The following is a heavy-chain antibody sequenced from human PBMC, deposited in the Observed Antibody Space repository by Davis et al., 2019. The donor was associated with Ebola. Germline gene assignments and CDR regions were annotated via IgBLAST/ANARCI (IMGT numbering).Heavy chain of an antibody. J-gene: IGHJ4*02. D-gene: IGHD3-3*02. CDR2: IKSNVDGGTT. Sequence: GESLKISCAASGFTFSNAWMSWVRQAPGKGLEWVGRIKSNVDGGTTDYAAPVKGRFTISRDDSKNTLYLQMNSLKTEDTAVYYCTAEAGISFWGKGTLVTVSS. CDR3: TAEAGISF. V-gene: IGHV3-15*01. CDR1: GFTFSNAW.